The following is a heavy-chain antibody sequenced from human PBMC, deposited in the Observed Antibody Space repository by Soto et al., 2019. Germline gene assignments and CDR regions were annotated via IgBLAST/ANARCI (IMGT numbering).Heavy chain of an antibody. Sequence: QVQLVQSGAEVKKPGSSVKVSCKASGGTFSSYTISWVRQAPGQGLEWMGRIIPILGIANYAQKFQGRVTITADNSTSTAYMELSSLRSEDTAVYYCARVLSSSGWYFDYWGQGTLVTVSS. J-gene: IGHJ4*02. CDR1: GGTFSSYT. CDR3: ARVLSSSGWYFDY. D-gene: IGHD6-19*01. V-gene: IGHV1-69*02. CDR2: IIPILGIA.